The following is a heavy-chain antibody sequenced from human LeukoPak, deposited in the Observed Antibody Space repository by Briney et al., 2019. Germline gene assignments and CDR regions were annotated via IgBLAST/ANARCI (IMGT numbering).Heavy chain of an antibody. CDR2: ISSSSYI. CDR3: ARDGYSSGWFQHVDAFDI. V-gene: IGHV3-21*01. J-gene: IGHJ3*02. D-gene: IGHD6-19*01. CDR1: GFTFSSYS. Sequence: GGSLRLSCAASGFTFSSYSMNWVRQAPGKGLEWVSSISSSSYIYYADSVKGRFTISRDNAKNSLYLQMNSLRAEDTAVYYCARDGYSSGWFQHVDAFDIWGRGTMVTVSS.